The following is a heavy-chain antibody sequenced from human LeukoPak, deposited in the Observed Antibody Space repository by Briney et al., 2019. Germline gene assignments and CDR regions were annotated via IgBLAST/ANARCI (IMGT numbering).Heavy chain of an antibody. V-gene: IGHV4-59*01. J-gene: IGHJ4*02. D-gene: IGHD5-18*01. CDR2: IYYSGST. CDR1: GGSISSYY. Sequence: SETLSLTCTVSGGSISSYYWSWIRQPPGKGLEWIGYIYYSGSTNYNPSLKSRVTISVDTSKNQFSLKLSSVPAADTAVYYCARVSRGYSYGYYFDYWGQGTLVTVSS. CDR3: ARVSRGYSYGYYFDY.